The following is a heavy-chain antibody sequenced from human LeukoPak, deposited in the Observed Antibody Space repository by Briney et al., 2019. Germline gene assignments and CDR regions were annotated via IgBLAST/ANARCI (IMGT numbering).Heavy chain of an antibody. Sequence: SETLSLTCAVSGGSFSGYYWSWIRQPPGKGLEWIGEINHSGSTNYNPSLKSRGTISVDTSKNQFSLKLSSVTAADTAVYYCARRGYCSSTSCPRNWFDHWGQGTLVTVSS. V-gene: IGHV4-34*01. CDR1: GGSFSGYY. D-gene: IGHD2-2*01. CDR2: INHSGST. CDR3: ARRGYCSSTSCPRNWFDH. J-gene: IGHJ5*02.